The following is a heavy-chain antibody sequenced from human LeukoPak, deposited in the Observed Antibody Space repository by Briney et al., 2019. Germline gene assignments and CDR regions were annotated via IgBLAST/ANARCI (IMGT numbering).Heavy chain of an antibody. Sequence: ASVKVSCRAPGYTFTAHYIHWVRQAPGQGLEWMRWIDPNSGGTNYAQKFLGSVTMTGDTSIYTAFMELSRLRSDDTAIYYCARGRGTTMVRGVITNYFDLWGRGSLVTVSS. CDR3: ARGRGTTMVRGVITNYFDL. V-gene: IGHV1-2*02. J-gene: IGHJ2*01. CDR1: GYTFTAHY. CDR2: IDPNSGGT. D-gene: IGHD3-10*01.